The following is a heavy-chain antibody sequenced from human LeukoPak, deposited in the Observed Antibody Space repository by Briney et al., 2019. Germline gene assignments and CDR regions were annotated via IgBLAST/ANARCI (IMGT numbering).Heavy chain of an antibody. D-gene: IGHD5-24*01. CDR2: IYPNSGGT. V-gene: IGHV1-2*02. Sequence: ASVKVSCKASEYTFTDYYIHWVRQAPGQGLEWMGWIYPNSGGTHNAQKFQGGVTMTRHTSISTAYIELSTLRSDDTAMYYCARGLTINFYYMDVWGKGTTVTVSS. CDR3: ARGLTINFYYMDV. J-gene: IGHJ6*03. CDR1: EYTFTDYY.